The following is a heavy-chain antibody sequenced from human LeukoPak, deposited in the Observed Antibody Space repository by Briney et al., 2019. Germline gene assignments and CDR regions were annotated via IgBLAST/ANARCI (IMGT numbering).Heavy chain of an antibody. V-gene: IGHV1-18*01. CDR3: ARALLSTGFIDY. J-gene: IGHJ4*02. CDR1: GYTFTTYG. CDR2: ISAYNGNT. Sequence: ASVKVSCKASGYTFTTYGISWVRRAPGQGLEWMGWISAYNGNTNYAQKLQGRVTMTTDTSTSTAYMELRSLRSDDTAVYYCARALLSTGFIDYWGQGTLVTVSS. D-gene: IGHD1-1*01.